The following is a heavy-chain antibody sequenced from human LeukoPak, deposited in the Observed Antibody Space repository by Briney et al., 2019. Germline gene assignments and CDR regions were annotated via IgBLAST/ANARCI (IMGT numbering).Heavy chain of an antibody. CDR3: ARESRDDYGDYVTDF. V-gene: IGHV1-69*04. D-gene: IGHD4-17*01. Sequence: ASVKVSCKASGGTLSSYAISWVRQAPGQGLEWMGRIIPMFGIATYAQKFQGRVTITADKSTSTAYMEVSSLSSEDTAVYCCARESRDDYGDYVTDFWAQGTLVTVSS. J-gene: IGHJ4*02. CDR2: IIPMFGIA. CDR1: GGTLSSYA.